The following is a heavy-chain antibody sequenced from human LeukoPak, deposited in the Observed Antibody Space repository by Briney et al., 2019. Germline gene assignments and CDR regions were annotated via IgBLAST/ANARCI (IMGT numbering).Heavy chain of an antibody. D-gene: IGHD2-15*01. J-gene: IGHJ4*02. CDR2: ISGSGGST. V-gene: IGHV3-23*01. CDR3: AKYAKCPIRSGGSCYAYFDY. Sequence: GGSLRLSCAASGFTFSSYAMSWVRQAPGKGLEWVSAISGSGGSTYYADSVKGRFTISRDNSKNTLYLQMNSLRAEDTAVYYCAKYAKCPIRSGGSCYAYFDYWGQGTLVTVSS. CDR1: GFTFSSYA.